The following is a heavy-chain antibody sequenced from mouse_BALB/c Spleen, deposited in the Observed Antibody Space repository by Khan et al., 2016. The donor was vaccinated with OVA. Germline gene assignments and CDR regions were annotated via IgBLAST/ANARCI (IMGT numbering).Heavy chain of an antibody. V-gene: IGHV2-2*02. CDR3: ARNYDYDEGLAY. CDR1: GFSLTTYG. CDR2: IWSGGIT. J-gene: IGHJ3*01. Sequence: QVQLKQSGPGLVQPSQSLSITCTVSGFSLTTYGVHWVRQSPGKGLEWLGVIWSGGITDYNAPFISRLSISKDNSKSQVFFKMNSLQANDTAICYCARNYDYDEGLAYWGQGTLVTVSA. D-gene: IGHD2-4*01.